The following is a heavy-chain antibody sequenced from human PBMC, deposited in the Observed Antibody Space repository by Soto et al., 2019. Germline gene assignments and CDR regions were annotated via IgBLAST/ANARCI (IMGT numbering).Heavy chain of an antibody. CDR2: INPKNGET. D-gene: IGHD1-26*01. CDR3: ARSTGSYSYYGMDV. J-gene: IGHJ6*02. Sequence: QVQLVQSGAEVKKPGASVKFSCKASGYTLTDYYMHWVRQAPGQGLEWMGWINPKNGETNSAQKFRGRVTMTRDTSTSTGYLEMSSLRSDDTAVYYCARSTGSYSYYGMDVWGQGATVTVSS. CDR1: GYTLTDYY. V-gene: IGHV1-2*02.